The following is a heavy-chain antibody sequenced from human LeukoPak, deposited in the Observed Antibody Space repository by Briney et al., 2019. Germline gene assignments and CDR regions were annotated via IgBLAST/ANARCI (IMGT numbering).Heavy chain of an antibody. CDR2: ISSSSSYI. CDR1: GFTFSSYS. CDR3: ARDRSNCGGDCYSWEGDAFDI. Sequence: PGGSLRLSCAASGFTFSSYSMNWVRQAPGKGLEWVSSISSSSSYIYYADSVKGRFIISRDNAKNSLYLQMNSLRAEDTAVYYCARDRSNCGGDCYSWEGDAFDIWGQGTMVTVSS. D-gene: IGHD2-21*02. V-gene: IGHV3-21*01. J-gene: IGHJ3*02.